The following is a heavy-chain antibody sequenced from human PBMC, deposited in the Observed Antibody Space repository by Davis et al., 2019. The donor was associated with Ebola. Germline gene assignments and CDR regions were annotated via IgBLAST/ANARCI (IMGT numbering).Heavy chain of an antibody. CDR3: ARDGGVVVAASGMGV. J-gene: IGHJ6*04. CDR2: ISSSSSFI. Sequence: PGESLKISCAASGFTFSSYSMNWVRQAPGKGLEWVSSISSSSSFIYYADSVKGRFTISRDNAKNSLYLQMNSLRAEDTAVYYCARDGGVVVAASGMGVWGKGTTVTVSS. V-gene: IGHV3-21*01. D-gene: IGHD2-15*01. CDR1: GFTFSSYS.